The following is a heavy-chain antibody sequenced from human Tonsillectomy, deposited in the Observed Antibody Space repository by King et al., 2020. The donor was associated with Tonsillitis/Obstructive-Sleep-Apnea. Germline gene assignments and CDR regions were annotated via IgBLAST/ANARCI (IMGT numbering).Heavy chain of an antibody. D-gene: IGHD6-6*01. CDR1: GVSLSTSGVG. CDR3: THTGYDSSSSGYFDY. V-gene: IGHV2-5*02. Sequence: ITLKESAPTLVKPTETLTLTCTFSGVSLSTSGVGVGWIRQPPGKALEWLASIYWDDDKPYSPSLKSRLSITKDTSKNQVVLTMTNMDPVDTGTYYCTHTGYDSSSSGYFDYWGQGILVTVSS. CDR2: IYWDDDK. J-gene: IGHJ4*02.